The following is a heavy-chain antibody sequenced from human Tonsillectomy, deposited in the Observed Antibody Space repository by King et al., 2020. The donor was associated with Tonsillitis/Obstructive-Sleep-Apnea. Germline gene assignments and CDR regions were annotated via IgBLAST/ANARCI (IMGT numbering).Heavy chain of an antibody. D-gene: IGHD1-26*01. CDR1: GGSISSYY. V-gene: IGHV4-59*01. CDR2: IYYSGST. Sequence: VQLQESGPGLVKPSETLSLTCTVSGGSISSYYWSWIRQPPGKGLEWIGYIYYSGSTNYNPSLKSRVTISVDTSKNQFSLKLSSVTAADTAVYYCARADLLGGDNWFDPWGQGTLVTVSS. CDR3: ARADLLGGDNWFDP. J-gene: IGHJ5*02.